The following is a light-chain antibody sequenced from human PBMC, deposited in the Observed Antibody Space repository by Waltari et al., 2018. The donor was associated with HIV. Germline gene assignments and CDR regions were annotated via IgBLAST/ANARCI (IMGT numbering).Light chain of an antibody. CDR2: EVT. V-gene: IGLV2-8*01. J-gene: IGLJ3*02. Sequence: SALTQPPSASGSPGQSVTISCTGTSSDVGGSTYVPWYQQHPCKAPKLIIFEVTKRPSGVPNRFAGSKSGNTASLTVSGLQADDEADYYCCSYTGYNDFLFGAGTKLTVL. CDR3: CSYTGYNDFL. CDR1: SSDVGGSTY.